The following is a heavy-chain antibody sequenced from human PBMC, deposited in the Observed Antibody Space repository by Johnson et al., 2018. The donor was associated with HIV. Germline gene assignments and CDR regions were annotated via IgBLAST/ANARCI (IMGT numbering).Heavy chain of an antibody. D-gene: IGHD3-3*01. V-gene: IGHV3-30*02. J-gene: IGHJ3*02. Sequence: QMQLVESGGGVVQPGRSLRLSCAASGFTFSSYGMHWVRQAPGKGLEWVAFIRYDGSNKYYADYVKGRFTISRDNSKNTRYLQMNSLRAEDTAVYYCAKGPILDDGFDIWGQGTMVTVSS. CDR3: AKGPILDDGFDI. CDR1: GFTFSSYG. CDR2: IRYDGSNK.